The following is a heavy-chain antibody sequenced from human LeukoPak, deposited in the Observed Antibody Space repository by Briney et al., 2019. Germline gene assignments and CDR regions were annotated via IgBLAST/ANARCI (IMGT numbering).Heavy chain of an antibody. CDR1: GFTFSDYY. Sequence: PGGSLRLSCAASGFTFSDYYMSWIRQAPGKGLEWVSYISSSGSTIYYADSVKGRFTISRDNAKNSLYLQMNSLRAEDTAVYYCARLMYSSSWHPPPFDYWGQGTLVTVSS. J-gene: IGHJ4*02. CDR3: ARLMYSSSWHPPPFDY. V-gene: IGHV3-11*04. D-gene: IGHD6-13*01. CDR2: ISSSGSTI.